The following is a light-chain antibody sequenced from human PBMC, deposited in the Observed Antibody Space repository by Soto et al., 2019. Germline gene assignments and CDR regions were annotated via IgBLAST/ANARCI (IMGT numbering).Light chain of an antibody. J-gene: IGLJ2*01. CDR3: CSYAGSRDVV. CDR2: EGS. V-gene: IGLV2-23*01. CDR1: SSDVGSYNL. Sequence: QPVLTQPASVSGSPGQSITISCTGTSSDVGSYNLVSWYQQHPGKAPKLMIYEGSKRPSGVSNRFSGSKSGNTASLTISGLQAEDEADYYCCSYAGSRDVVFGGGTKLTVL.